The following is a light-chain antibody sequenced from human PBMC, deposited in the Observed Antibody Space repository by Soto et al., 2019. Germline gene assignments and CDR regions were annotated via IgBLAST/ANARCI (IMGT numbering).Light chain of an antibody. CDR1: QTISSY. CDR2: AAS. CDR3: QQSYTIPPYT. Sequence: DIPMTQSPSSLSASVGDRVTITCRASQTISSYLNWYQQKPGKAPKLLIYAASSLQSGVPSRFSGSGSGTDFTLTISSLQPEDFATYYCQQSYTIPPYTFGQGTKMEIK. V-gene: IGKV1-39*01. J-gene: IGKJ2*01.